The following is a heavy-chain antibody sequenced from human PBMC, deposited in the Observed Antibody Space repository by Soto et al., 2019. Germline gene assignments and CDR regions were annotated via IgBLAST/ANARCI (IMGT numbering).Heavy chain of an antibody. CDR1: GFSLTGCS. D-gene: IGHD1-7*01. J-gene: IGHJ5*02. Sequence: GSLRLSCAASGFSLTGCSMSWVRQTPTKGLEWVSALSRSGGATYYADSVKGRFTISRDSSKDTLYLQMSNLRAEGTAIYYCTKGEMATIRNSFDPWGQGTLVTVSS. CDR2: LSRSGGAT. V-gene: IGHV3-23*01. CDR3: TKGEMATIRNSFDP.